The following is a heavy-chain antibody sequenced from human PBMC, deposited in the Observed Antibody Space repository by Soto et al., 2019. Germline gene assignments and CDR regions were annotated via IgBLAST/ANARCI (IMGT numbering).Heavy chain of an antibody. Sequence: QVQLVESGGGVVQPGRSLRLSCAASGFTFSSYAMHWVRQAPGKGLEWVAVISYDGSNKYYADSVKGRFTISRDNSKNTLYLQMNSLRAEDTAVYYCSTLPRDYKVTTSDYWGQGTLVTVSS. CDR3: STLPRDYKVTTSDY. D-gene: IGHD4-4*01. CDR1: GFTFSSYA. V-gene: IGHV3-30-3*01. CDR2: ISYDGSNK. J-gene: IGHJ4*02.